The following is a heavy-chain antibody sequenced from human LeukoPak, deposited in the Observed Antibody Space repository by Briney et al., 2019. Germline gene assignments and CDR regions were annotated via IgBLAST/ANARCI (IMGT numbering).Heavy chain of an antibody. J-gene: IGHJ4*02. CDR2: MYLSGTT. Sequence: SETLSLTCTVSGDSINSLDLWSWVRQPPGKGLEWIGEMYLSGTTHSNPSVKSRVTISIDKSKNQFFLNLSSVTAADTAVYYCAGLVGRYSSGLYYYYFDYWGQGTLVTVPS. CDR3: AGLVGRYSSGLYYYYFDY. CDR1: GDSINSLDL. V-gene: IGHV4-4*02. D-gene: IGHD3-22*01.